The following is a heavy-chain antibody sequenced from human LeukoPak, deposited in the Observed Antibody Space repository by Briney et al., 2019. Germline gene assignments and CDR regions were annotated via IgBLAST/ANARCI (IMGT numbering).Heavy chain of an antibody. J-gene: IGHJ4*02. CDR3: ARLWSSSSSFDY. CDR2: IYPGDSDT. D-gene: IGHD6-6*01. V-gene: IGHV5-51*01. CDR1: GYSLTSYW. Sequence: ASVKVSCKASGYSLTSYWIGWVRQMPGKGLEWMGIIYPGDSDTRYSPSFQGQVTISADKSISTAYLQWSSLKASDTAMYYCARLWSSSSSFDYWGQGTLVTVSS.